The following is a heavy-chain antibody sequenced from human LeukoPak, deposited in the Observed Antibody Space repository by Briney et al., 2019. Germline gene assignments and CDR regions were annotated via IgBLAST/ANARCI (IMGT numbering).Heavy chain of an antibody. D-gene: IGHD3-22*01. CDR3: ARQARGYYDSSGYLTYYYYYMDV. J-gene: IGHJ6*03. CDR1: GYSFTSYW. V-gene: IGHV5-51*01. CDR2: IYPGDSDT. Sequence: AGASLKISCKGSGYSFTSYWIGWVRQMPGKGLEWMGIIYPGDSDTRYSPSFQGQVTISADKSISTAYLPWSSLKASDTAMYYCARQARGYYDSSGYLTYYYYYMDVWGKGTTVTVSS.